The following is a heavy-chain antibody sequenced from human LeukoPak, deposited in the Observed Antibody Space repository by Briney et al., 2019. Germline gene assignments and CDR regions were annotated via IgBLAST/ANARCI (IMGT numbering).Heavy chain of an antibody. J-gene: IGHJ4*02. D-gene: IGHD5-18*01. CDR3: ASPAGYSYGFDD. V-gene: IGHV3-21*01. CDR2: ISSSSSYI. Sequence: PGGSLRLSCAASGFTFSGYSMNWVRQAPGKGLEWVSSISSSSSYIYYADSVKGRFTISRDNAKNSLYLQMNSLRAEDTAVYYCASPAGYSYGFDDWGEGALVTVSS. CDR1: GFTFSGYS.